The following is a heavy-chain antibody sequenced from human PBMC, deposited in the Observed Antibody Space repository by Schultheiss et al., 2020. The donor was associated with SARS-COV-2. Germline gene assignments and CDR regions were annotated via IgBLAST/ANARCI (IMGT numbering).Heavy chain of an antibody. D-gene: IGHD4-11*01. V-gene: IGHV4-59*12. CDR1: GGSISSYY. J-gene: IGHJ4*02. Sequence: SETLSLTCTVSGGSISSYYWSWIRQPPGKGLEWIGYIYYSGSTNYNPSLKSRVTISVDTSKNQFSLKLSSVTAADTAVYYCARTLFGYSNYGGVDYWGQGTLVTVSS. CDR2: IYYSGST. CDR3: ARTLFGYSNYGGVDY.